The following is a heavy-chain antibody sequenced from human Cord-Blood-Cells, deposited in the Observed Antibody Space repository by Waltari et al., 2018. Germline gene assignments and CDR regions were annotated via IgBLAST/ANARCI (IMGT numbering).Heavy chain of an antibody. J-gene: IGHJ6*03. CDR1: GYTFTGYY. D-gene: IGHD3-10*01. Sequence: QVQLVQSGAEVKKPGASVKVSCKASGYTFTGYYMHWVRQAPGQWLEWMGWINPNSGGTNYAQKFQGRVTMTRDTSISTAYMELSRLRSDDTAVYYCARNARPGSYYYYYYMDVWGKGTTVTVSS. CDR3: ARNARPGSYYYYYYMDV. V-gene: IGHV1-2*02. CDR2: INPNSGGT.